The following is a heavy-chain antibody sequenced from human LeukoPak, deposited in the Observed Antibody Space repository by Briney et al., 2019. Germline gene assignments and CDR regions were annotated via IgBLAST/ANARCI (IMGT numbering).Heavy chain of an antibody. Sequence: EGSLRLSCAVSGFSFSSFGMIWVRQAPGKGLEWLASISGSGDFIYYADSVKGRFTISKDNTKNSVHLQLTSLRAEDTAVYYCARDSEAYCGGDCYFYFDYWGQGTRVTVSS. V-gene: IGHV3-21*01. CDR3: ARDSEAYCGGDCYFYFDY. J-gene: IGHJ4*02. D-gene: IGHD2-21*02. CDR1: GFSFSSFG. CDR2: ISGSGDFI.